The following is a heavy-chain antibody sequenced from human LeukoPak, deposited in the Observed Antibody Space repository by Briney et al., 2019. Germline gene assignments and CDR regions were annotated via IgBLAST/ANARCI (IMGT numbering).Heavy chain of an antibody. Sequence: SETLSLTCSVSGGSISSSSYWGWIRQPPGKGLEWIGSIYYSGSSFDNPALKSRVTISVDTSKNQFSLKLSSVTAADTAVYYCARRYCSGGSCDDAFDIWGQGTMVTVSS. D-gene: IGHD2-15*01. CDR1: GGSISSSSY. CDR2: IYYSGSS. J-gene: IGHJ3*02. CDR3: ARRYCSGGSCDDAFDI. V-gene: IGHV4-39*07.